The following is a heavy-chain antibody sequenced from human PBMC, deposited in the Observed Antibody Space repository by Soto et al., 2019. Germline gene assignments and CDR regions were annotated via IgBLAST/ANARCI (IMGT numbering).Heavy chain of an antibody. CDR3: ARSPGCSSTICSAGYYYYGMDV. CDR2: IIPIFGTA. V-gene: IGHV1-69*13. Sequence: ASVKVSCKASGGTFSSYAISWVRQAPGQGLEWMGGIIPIFGTANYAQKFQGRVTITADESTSTAYMELSSLRSEDTAVYYCARSPGCSSTICSAGYYYYGMDVWGQGTTVTVSS. J-gene: IGHJ6*01. D-gene: IGHD2-2*01. CDR1: GGTFSSYA.